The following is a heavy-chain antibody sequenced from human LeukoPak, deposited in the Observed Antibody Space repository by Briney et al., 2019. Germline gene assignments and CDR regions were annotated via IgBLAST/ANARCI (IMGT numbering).Heavy chain of an antibody. J-gene: IGHJ4*02. Sequence: GRSLRLSCAASGFTFDDYAMHWVQQAPGKGLEWVSGISWNSGSIDYADSVKGRFTISRDNAKNSLYLQMNGLRAEDTAVYYCAKAQQLWYHFDYWGQGTLVTVSS. D-gene: IGHD5-18*01. CDR1: GFTFDDYA. V-gene: IGHV3-9*01. CDR2: ISWNSGSI. CDR3: AKAQQLWYHFDY.